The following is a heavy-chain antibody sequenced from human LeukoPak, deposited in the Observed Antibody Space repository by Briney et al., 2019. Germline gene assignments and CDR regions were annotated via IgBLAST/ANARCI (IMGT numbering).Heavy chain of an antibody. J-gene: IGHJ4*02. CDR3: ARGGIQVSGIDEFDY. D-gene: IGHD6-19*01. CDR1: GFTFIDYD. V-gene: IGHV3-13*01. Sequence: GGSLRLSCAASGFTFIDYDMHWVRQVIGKGLKWVSAIGIRGDTHYSGSVKGRFTISRENAGSSLYLQMNSLRAEDTAVYYCARGGIQVSGIDEFDYWGQGTLVTVSS. CDR2: IGIRGDT.